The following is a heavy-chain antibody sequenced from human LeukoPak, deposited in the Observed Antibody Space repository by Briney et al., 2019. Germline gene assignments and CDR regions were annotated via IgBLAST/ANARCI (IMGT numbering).Heavy chain of an antibody. J-gene: IGHJ4*02. CDR2: INPNSGVT. CDR1: GYTFSGFY. V-gene: IGHV1-2*02. CDR3: AKDHSNWNYAPDF. Sequence: ASVKVSCKASGYTFSGFYIHWVRQAPGQGLEWMGWINPNSGVTNYAQKLQGRVTITRDTSIDTAYMQLSRLRSDDTAVYYCAKDHSNWNYAPDFWGQGTLVIVSS. D-gene: IGHD1-7*01.